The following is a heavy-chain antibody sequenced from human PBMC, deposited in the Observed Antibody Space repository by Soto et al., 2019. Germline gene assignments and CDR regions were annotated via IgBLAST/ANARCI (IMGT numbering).Heavy chain of an antibody. D-gene: IGHD6-19*01. CDR3: ARDAAYTCSYSSGPVDAFDI. J-gene: IGHJ3*02. CDR2: ISSSSYI. V-gene: IGHV3-21*01. CDR1: GFTFSSYS. Sequence: GSLRLSCAASGFTFSSYSMNWVRQAPGKGLEWVSSISSSSYIYYADSVKGRFTISRDNAKNSLYLQMNSLRAEDTAVYYCARDAAYTCSYSSGPVDAFDIWGQGTMVTVSS.